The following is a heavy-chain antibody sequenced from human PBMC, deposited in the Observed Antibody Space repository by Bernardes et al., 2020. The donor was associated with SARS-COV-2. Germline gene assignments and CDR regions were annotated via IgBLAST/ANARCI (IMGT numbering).Heavy chain of an antibody. J-gene: IGHJ4*02. Sequence: SETLSLTCTFSGGSISSYYWSWIRQPAGKGLEWIGRIYTSGSTNYNPSLKSRVTMSVDTSKNQFSLKLSSVTAADTAVYYCARDYSGYSSSYLDYWGQGTLVTVSS. CDR3: ARDYSGYSSSYLDY. V-gene: IGHV4-4*07. D-gene: IGHD6-6*01. CDR2: IYTSGST. CDR1: GGSISSYY.